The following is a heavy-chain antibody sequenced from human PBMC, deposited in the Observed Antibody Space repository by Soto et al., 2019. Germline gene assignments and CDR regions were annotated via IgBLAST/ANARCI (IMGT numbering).Heavy chain of an antibody. J-gene: IGHJ6*02. V-gene: IGHV4-34*01. Sequence: QVQLQQWGAGLLKPSETLSLTCAVYGGSFSGYYWSWIRQPPGKGLEWIGEINHSGSTNYNPSLKSRVTISVDTSKNQFSLMLSSVTAADTAVYFCARGAGGGSGSYYKPTHYYYGMDVWGQGTTVTVSS. CDR2: INHSGST. CDR1: GGSFSGYY. D-gene: IGHD3-10*01. CDR3: ARGAGGGSGSYYKPTHYYYGMDV.